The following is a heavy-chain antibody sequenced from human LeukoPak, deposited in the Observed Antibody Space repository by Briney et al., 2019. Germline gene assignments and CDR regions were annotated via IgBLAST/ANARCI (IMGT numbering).Heavy chain of an antibody. CDR3: ARDTGPEQLNHIDY. D-gene: IGHD6-13*01. CDR1: GDSVSSSSAA. V-gene: IGHV6-1*01. CDR2: TYYRSKWYN. Sequence: PSQTLSLTCAISGDSVSSSSAAWNWIRQSPSRGLEWLGRTYYRSKWYNDYAVSVKSRITINPDTSKNQFSLQLNSVTPEDTAVYYCARDTGPEQLNHIDYWGQGTLVTVSS. J-gene: IGHJ4*02.